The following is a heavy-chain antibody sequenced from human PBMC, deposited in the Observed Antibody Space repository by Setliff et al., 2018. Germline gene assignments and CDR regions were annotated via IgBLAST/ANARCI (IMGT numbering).Heavy chain of an antibody. V-gene: IGHV4-59*11. CDR3: AGSTVTQVDY. CDR2: INYDGKT. CDR1: GGSISTHH. D-gene: IGHD4-17*01. J-gene: IGHJ4*02. Sequence: SETLSLTCTVSGGSISTHHWSWIRQPPGKGLEWIGQINYDGKTNYNPSLKSRVTVSVDKSKDQLSLNLNSVTAADTAVYYCAGSTVTQVDYWGQGTLVTVSS.